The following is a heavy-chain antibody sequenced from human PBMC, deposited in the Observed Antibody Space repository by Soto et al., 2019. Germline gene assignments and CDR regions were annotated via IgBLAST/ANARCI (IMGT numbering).Heavy chain of an antibody. V-gene: IGHV3-7*01. Sequence: EVELVESEGALVQPGGSLRLSCAASGLTLSNYWMNWVRQAPGKGLEWVAIIKQDGSEKLYVDSVRGRFTISRDNAKNSVFLQMDSLRVEDTAVYYCVAGSGWLPDYWGLGTLVTVSS. CDR3: VAGSGWLPDY. D-gene: IGHD6-19*01. CDR2: IKQDGSEK. J-gene: IGHJ4*02. CDR1: GLTLSNYW.